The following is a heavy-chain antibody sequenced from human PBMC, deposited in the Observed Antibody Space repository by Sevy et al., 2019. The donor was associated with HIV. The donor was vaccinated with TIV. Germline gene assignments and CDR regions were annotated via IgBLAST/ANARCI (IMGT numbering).Heavy chain of an antibody. Sequence: ASVQVSCKASGYTFTRYGITWVRQAPGQGLEWMGWSSAYNDNTNYAQNLQGRVTMTTDTSTSTAYMELRSLRSDDTAVYYCARDRNNYDSSGYPKGFDVWGQGTTVTVSS. J-gene: IGHJ6*02. CDR2: SSAYNDNT. V-gene: IGHV1-18*01. CDR3: ARDRNNYDSSGYPKGFDV. D-gene: IGHD3-22*01. CDR1: GYTFTRYG.